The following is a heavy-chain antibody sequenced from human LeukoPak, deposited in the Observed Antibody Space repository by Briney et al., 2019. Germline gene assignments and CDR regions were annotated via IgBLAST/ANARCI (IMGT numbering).Heavy chain of an antibody. CDR1: GYTFTGYY. CDR2: INPNSGGT. J-gene: IGHJ6*02. V-gene: IGHV1-2*04. Sequence: ASVKVSCKASGYTFTGYYMHWVRQAPGQGLEWMGWINPNSGGTNYAQKFQGWVTMTRDTSISTAYMELSRLRSDDTAVYYCARAIRGYSGYGTYYYYGMDVWGQGTTVTVSS. D-gene: IGHD5-12*01. CDR3: ARAIRGYSGYGTYYYYGMDV.